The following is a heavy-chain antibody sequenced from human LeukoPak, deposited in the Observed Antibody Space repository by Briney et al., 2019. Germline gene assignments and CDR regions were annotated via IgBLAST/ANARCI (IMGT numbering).Heavy chain of an antibody. J-gene: IGHJ6*03. Sequence: SETLSLTCTVSGGSIGTYYWSWIRQPPGKGLEWIGYIYYNGYTDYNPSLKSRVTISLHTSKNQFSLKLSSVTAADTAVYYCASKYSSSWYGYYYMDVWGKGTTVTVSS. CDR2: IYYNGYT. D-gene: IGHD6-13*01. CDR3: ASKYSSSWYGYYYMDV. V-gene: IGHV4-59*08. CDR1: GGSIGTYY.